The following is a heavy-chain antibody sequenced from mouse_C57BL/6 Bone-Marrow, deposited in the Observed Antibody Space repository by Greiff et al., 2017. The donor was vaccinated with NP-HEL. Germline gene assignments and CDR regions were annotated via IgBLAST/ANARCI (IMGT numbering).Heavy chain of an antibody. CDR3: ARGIYYGNSVRAMDY. V-gene: IGHV1-78*01. Sequence: VQLQQSDAELVKPGASVKISCKVSGYTFTDHTIHWMKQRPEQGLEWIGYIYPRDGSTKYNEKFKGKATLTADKSSSTAYMQLNSLTSEDSAVYFCARGIYYGNSVRAMDYWGQGTSVTVSS. D-gene: IGHD2-1*01. CDR2: IYPRDGST. CDR1: GYTFTDHT. J-gene: IGHJ4*01.